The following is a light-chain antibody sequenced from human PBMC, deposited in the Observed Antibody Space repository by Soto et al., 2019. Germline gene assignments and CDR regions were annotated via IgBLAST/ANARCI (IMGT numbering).Light chain of an antibody. J-gene: IGKJ1*01. CDR3: QQYDSSPRT. Sequence: LSQSPATLSVSTGQGATLSCRASQSVSSNLAWYQQKPGQAPRLLIYRTSNRATGIPDRFSGSGSGTDFTLTISRLEPEDFAVYWCQQYDSSPRTFGQGTKVDIK. V-gene: IGKV3-20*01. CDR1: QSVSSN. CDR2: RTS.